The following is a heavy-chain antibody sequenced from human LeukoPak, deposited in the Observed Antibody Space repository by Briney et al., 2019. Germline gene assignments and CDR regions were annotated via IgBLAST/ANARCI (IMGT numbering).Heavy chain of an antibody. Sequence: AASVRVSFKASGYTFTIYYMHWVRQAPGQGVEWVGIINPSGGSTSYAQKVQGRGTITRDTVTSTVYMELSSLRSEHTAVYYCARAGRYYGSGSYYPHFDYWGQGTLVTVSS. V-gene: IGHV1-46*01. CDR2: INPSGGST. CDR3: ARAGRYYGSGSYYPHFDY. J-gene: IGHJ4*02. CDR1: GYTFTIYY. D-gene: IGHD3-10*01.